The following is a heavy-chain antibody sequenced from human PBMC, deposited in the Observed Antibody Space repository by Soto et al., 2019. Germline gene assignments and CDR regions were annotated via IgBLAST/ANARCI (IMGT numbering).Heavy chain of an antibody. Sequence: GGSLRLSCTASGFSSSNYEMNWIRQAPGRGLEWVSHISTTGTSPYYADSVRGRFTVSRDTANNSIYLQMNSLRAEDTALYYCARDGHRGPSDAFDVWGQGTMVTVSS. CDR1: GFSSSNYE. CDR2: ISTTGTSP. V-gene: IGHV3-48*03. J-gene: IGHJ3*01. CDR3: ARDGHRGPSDAFDV.